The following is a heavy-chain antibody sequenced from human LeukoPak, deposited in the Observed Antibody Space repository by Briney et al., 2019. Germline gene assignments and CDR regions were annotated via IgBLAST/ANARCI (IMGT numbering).Heavy chain of an antibody. D-gene: IGHD3-16*01. CDR3: AKLGTYWYFDV. CDR1: GFAFNLYG. Sequence: GGSLRLSCAASGFAFNLYGMAWVRQAPGKGMEWVSGISGSAVGTYYADSVKGRFTISRDNPKNVLFLQMNNLRVEDTAVYFCAKLGTYWYFDVWGRGTLVTVSS. V-gene: IGHV3-23*01. CDR2: ISGSAVGT. J-gene: IGHJ2*01.